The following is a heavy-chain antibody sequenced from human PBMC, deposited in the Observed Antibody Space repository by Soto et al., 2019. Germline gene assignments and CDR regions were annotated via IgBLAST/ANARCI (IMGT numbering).Heavy chain of an antibody. J-gene: IGHJ4*02. Sequence: SETLSLTCTVSGGSISSYYWSWIRQPPGKGLEWIGYIYYSGSTNYNPSLKSRVTISVDTSKNQFSLKLSSVTAADTAVNYCARGKWELPFDYWGQGTLVTVSS. CDR1: GGSISSYY. CDR2: IYYSGST. CDR3: ARGKWELPFDY. V-gene: IGHV4-59*01. D-gene: IGHD1-26*01.